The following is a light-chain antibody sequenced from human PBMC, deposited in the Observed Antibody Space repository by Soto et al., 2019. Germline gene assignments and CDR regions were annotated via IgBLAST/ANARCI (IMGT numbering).Light chain of an antibody. Sequence: QSALTQPASVSGSPGQSITISCTGTSSDVGGYNFVSWYQHHPGKAPKLIIYGNTNRPSGVSDRFSGSKSATSASLAITGLQPEDEADYYCQSYDSRSGSWVFGGGTKLTVL. V-gene: IGLV2-14*03. CDR3: QSYDSRSGSWV. J-gene: IGLJ3*02. CDR1: SSDVGGYNF. CDR2: GNT.